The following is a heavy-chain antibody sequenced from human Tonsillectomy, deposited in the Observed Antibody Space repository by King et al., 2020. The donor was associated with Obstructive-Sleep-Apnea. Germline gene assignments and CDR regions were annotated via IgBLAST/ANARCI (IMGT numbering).Heavy chain of an antibody. J-gene: IGHJ2*01. D-gene: IGHD2-21*02. CDR2: SYYSGST. CDR1: GGSISSGGYY. V-gene: IGHV4-31*01. Sequence: VHLQESGPGLVKPSQTLSLTCTVSGGSISSGGYYWSWVRQHPGKGLEWIGDSYYSGSTYYNPSLKSPVTISVATSKNQFSLKLGSVTAADTAVYYCARLGCGGDCYSLKDWYFDLWGRGTLVTVSS. CDR3: ARLGCGGDCYSLKDWYFDL.